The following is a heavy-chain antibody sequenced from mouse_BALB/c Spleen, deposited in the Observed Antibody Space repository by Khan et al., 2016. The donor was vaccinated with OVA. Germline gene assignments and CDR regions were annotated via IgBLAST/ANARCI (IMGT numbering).Heavy chain of an antibody. CDR3: ARQPYYHYYIMDY. CDR1: GFSLTNYG. J-gene: IGHJ4*01. Sequence: QVQLKESGPGLVAPSQSLSITCTISGFSLTNYGVHWVRQPPGKGLEWLVVIWSDGTTTYNSALKSRLSISKDNSKSQVFLKMNSLQTDDTAMYYCARQPYYHYYIMDYWGQGTSLTVSS. D-gene: IGHD2-10*01. CDR2: IWSDGTT. V-gene: IGHV2-6-1*01.